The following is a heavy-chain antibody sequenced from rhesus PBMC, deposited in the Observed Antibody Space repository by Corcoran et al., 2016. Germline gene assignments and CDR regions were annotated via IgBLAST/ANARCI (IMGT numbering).Heavy chain of an antibody. Sequence: QVQLQESGPAVAKPSETLSLTCAVSGGSISTSNWWSWLRQSPGKGLEWIGGIHGSAVITAYNPSLKSRVTISKDTSKNQFSLKLSSVTAADTALYYCGSGPLSQLDYWGQGVLVTVSS. CDR3: GSGPLSQLDY. V-gene: IGHV4-93*01. J-gene: IGHJ4*01. D-gene: IGHD6-13*01. CDR1: GGSISTSNW. CDR2: IHGSAVIT.